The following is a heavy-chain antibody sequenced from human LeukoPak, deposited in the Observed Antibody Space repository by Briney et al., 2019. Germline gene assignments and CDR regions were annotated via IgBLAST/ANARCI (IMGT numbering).Heavy chain of an antibody. CDR3: ARAFDSAVFDY. V-gene: IGHV4-59*11. CDR2: VSDSGST. J-gene: IGHJ4*02. CDR1: GGSISSHY. D-gene: IGHD4-11*01. Sequence: SETLSLTCTVSGGSISSHYWSWIRQPPGKGLEWIGYVSDSGSTNYNPSLKSRVTISVDTSKNQFSLKLSSVTAADTAVYYCARAFDSAVFDYWGQGTLVTVSS.